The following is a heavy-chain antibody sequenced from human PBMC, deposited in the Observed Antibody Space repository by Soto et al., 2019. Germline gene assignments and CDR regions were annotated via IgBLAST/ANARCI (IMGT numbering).Heavy chain of an antibody. CDR2: ISSSGSTI. V-gene: IGHV3-48*03. J-gene: IGHJ3*02. Sequence: EVQLVESGGGLVQPGGSLRLSCAASGFTFSSYEMNWVRQAPGKGLEWVSYISSSGSTIYYADSVKGRFTISRDNAKNSLYLQMNSLRAEDTAVYYCARGRLAYCSGGSCYFDAFDIWGQGTMVTVSS. CDR1: GFTFSSYE. CDR3: ARGRLAYCSGGSCYFDAFDI. D-gene: IGHD2-15*01.